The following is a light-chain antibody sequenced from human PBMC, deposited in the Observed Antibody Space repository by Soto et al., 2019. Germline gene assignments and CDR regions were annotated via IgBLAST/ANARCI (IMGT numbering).Light chain of an antibody. Sequence: EFVLTQSPATLSLSPGERAILSCRASQSVTGSLAWYQQKPGQAPRLLIYDISTRAAAIPARFSAGGSGTDFTLIISSLEPEDFAVYYCQQRVNWPPTFGGGTKVDIK. CDR2: DIS. CDR1: QSVTGS. J-gene: IGKJ4*01. V-gene: IGKV3-11*01. CDR3: QQRVNWPPT.